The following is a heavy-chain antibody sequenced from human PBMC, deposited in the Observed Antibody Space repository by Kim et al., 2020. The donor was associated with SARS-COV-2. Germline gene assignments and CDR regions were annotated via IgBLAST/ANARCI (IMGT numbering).Heavy chain of an antibody. D-gene: IGHD6-6*01. CDR1: GGSISSSSYY. V-gene: IGHV4-39*07. Sequence: SETLSLTCTVSGGSISSSSYYWGWIRQPPGKGLEWIGSIYYSGSTYYNPSLKSRVTISVDTSKNQFSLKLSSVTAADTAVYYCARVGRSSSSRRNWFDPWGQGTLVTVSS. CDR3: ARVGRSSSSRRNWFDP. J-gene: IGHJ5*02. CDR2: IYYSGST.